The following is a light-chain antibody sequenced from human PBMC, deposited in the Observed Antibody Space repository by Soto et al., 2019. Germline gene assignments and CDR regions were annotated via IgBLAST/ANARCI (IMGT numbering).Light chain of an antibody. Sequence: DIQMTQSPSSLSASVGDRVTITCRAGQRISNYLNWYQQKPGKAPKLLIYAASSLQSGVPSRFSGSGPGTDFTLTISSLQPEDFATYYCQQSYTTLLSFGGGTKVEI. CDR1: QRISNY. CDR3: QQSYTTLLS. CDR2: AAS. V-gene: IGKV1-39*01. J-gene: IGKJ4*01.